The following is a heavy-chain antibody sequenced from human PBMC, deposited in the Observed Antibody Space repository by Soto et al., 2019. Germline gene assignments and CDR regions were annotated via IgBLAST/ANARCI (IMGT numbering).Heavy chain of an antibody. CDR3: AKDRQSDGLWPFDH. Sequence: EVQLLESGGGLVRPGGSLRLSCAASGFTFQTYAMSWVRQAPGQGLECVAGLFGSGGGITYADPVRGRFTIAKDNFNNIFYLQMDGLRVGDTAVYYCAKDRQSDGLWPFDHWGQGTLVTVSA. V-gene: IGHV3-23*01. CDR1: GFTFQTYA. D-gene: IGHD2-8*01. CDR2: LFGSGGGI. J-gene: IGHJ4*02.